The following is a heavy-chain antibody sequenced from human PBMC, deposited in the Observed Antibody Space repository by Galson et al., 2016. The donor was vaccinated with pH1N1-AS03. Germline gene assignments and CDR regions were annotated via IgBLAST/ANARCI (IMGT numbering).Heavy chain of an antibody. V-gene: IGHV1-69*02. D-gene: IGHD5-24*01. Sequence: SVKVSCKASGGTISSYTINWVRQAPGQGLEWMGRINPMVGLADYAQKLQDRVTITADKSTSTVYMELGSLRSEDTAVYYCARVSGEDGRGGYKGASAMDAWGQGTTVTVSS. CDR2: INPMVGLA. CDR3: ARVSGEDGRGGYKGASAMDA. J-gene: IGHJ6*02. CDR1: GGTISSYT.